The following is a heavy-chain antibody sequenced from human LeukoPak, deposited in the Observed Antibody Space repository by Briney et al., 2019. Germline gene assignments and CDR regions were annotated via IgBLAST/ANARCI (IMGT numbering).Heavy chain of an antibody. V-gene: IGHV1-2*02. D-gene: IGHD1-26*01. CDR3: ARYSLRSHWHFDY. J-gene: IGHJ4*02. Sequence: ASVKVSCKASGYTFTAYYVHWVRQAPGQRPEWRGWINSNTGDTGYAQKFQGRVTMTRDTSISTLYMDLSSLRSDATAVYYCARYSLRSHWHFDYWGQGTLVTVSS. CDR2: INSNTGDT. CDR1: GYTFTAYY.